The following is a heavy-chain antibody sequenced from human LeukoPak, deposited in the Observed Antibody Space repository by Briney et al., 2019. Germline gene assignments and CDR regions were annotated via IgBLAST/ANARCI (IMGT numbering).Heavy chain of an antibody. D-gene: IGHD6-25*01. CDR1: GFTFSSYS. CDR3: ARVSSSGWYDC. V-gene: IGHV3-21*01. Sequence: GGSLRLSCAASGFTFSSYSMTWVRQAPGKGLEWVSYITSSSPYIYDADSVKGRFTISRDNDKNSLYLQMHSLRAEDTAMYYCARVSSSGWYDCWGQGTLVTVSS. CDR2: ITSSSPYI. J-gene: IGHJ5*01.